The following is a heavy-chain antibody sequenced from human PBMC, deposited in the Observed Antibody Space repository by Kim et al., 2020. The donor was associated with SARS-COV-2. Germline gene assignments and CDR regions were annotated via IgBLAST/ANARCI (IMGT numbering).Heavy chain of an antibody. Sequence: GGSLRLSCAASGFTFSSYWMTWVRQAPGKGLEWVANIKEDGSEKYYVDSVKGRFTISRDNAKNSVFLQMNSLRAEDTAVYYCARNKWVINLSVFDQWGPGTLVTVSS. CDR3: ARNKWVINLSVFDQ. CDR2: IKEDGSEK. CDR1: GFTFSSYW. V-gene: IGHV3-7*05. J-gene: IGHJ4*02. D-gene: IGHD1-26*01.